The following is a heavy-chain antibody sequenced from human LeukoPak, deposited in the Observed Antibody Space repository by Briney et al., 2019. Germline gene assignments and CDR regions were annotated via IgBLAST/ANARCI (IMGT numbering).Heavy chain of an antibody. CDR3: ARDRQRAAAGMGAFDI. CDR2: ISSSSSYI. V-gene: IGHV3-21*01. Sequence: GGSLRLSCAASGVTFSSYSMNRVRQAPGKGLEWGSSISSSSSYIYYADSVKGRFTISRDNAKNSLYLQMNSLRAEDTAVYYCARDRQRAAAGMGAFDIWGQGTMVTVSS. J-gene: IGHJ3*02. D-gene: IGHD6-13*01. CDR1: GVTFSSYS.